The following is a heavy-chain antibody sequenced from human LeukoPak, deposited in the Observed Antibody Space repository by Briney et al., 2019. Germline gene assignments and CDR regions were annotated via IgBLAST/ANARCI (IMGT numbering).Heavy chain of an antibody. V-gene: IGHV3-23*01. D-gene: IGHD3-10*01. CDR3: AKDLMVRGVIKRYYFDY. J-gene: IGHJ4*02. CDR2: ISGSGDNT. CDR1: GFTLSSYN. Sequence: GGSLRLSCAASGFTLSSYNMNWVRQAPGKGLEWVSAISGSGDNTYYIDSVKGRFTISRDNSKNTLYLQMNSLRAEDTAVYYCAKDLMVRGVIKRYYFDYWGQGTLVTVSS.